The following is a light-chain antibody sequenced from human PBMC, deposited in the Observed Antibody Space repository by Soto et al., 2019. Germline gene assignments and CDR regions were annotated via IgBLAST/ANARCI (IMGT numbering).Light chain of an antibody. J-gene: IGKJ1*01. Sequence: DVQMTQSPSTLSASVGDRVTITCRASQSINNLLAWYQQKPGKAPKFLIYDVSTLESGVPSRFSGSGSGTEFTLTISSLQPEDFATYYCQKYNSYLWTFGQGTKVDIK. V-gene: IGKV1-5*01. CDR2: DVS. CDR1: QSINNL. CDR3: QKYNSYLWT.